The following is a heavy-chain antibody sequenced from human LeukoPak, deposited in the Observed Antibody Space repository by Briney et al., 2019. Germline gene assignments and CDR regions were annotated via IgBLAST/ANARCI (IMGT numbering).Heavy chain of an antibody. CDR3: ARAYSSYTPSDY. CDR1: AGSISSYY. V-gene: IGHV4-59*01. D-gene: IGHD6-6*01. J-gene: IGHJ4*02. Sequence: SETLSLTCTVSAGSISSYYWSWIRHPSGKGLEWIGYIYYSGSTNYNPSLKSRVTISVDTSKNQFSLKLSSVTAADTAVYYCARAYSSYTPSDYWGQGTLVTVSS. CDR2: IYYSGST.